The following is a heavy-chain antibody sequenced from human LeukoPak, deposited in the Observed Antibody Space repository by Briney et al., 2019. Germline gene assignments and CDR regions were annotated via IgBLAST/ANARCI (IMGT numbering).Heavy chain of an antibody. D-gene: IGHD5-18*01. CDR1: GGSISSSNYY. V-gene: IGHV4-39*07. CDR2: IYYSGST. CDR3: ARGDTAMWNLDY. Sequence: SETLSLTCTVSGGSISSSNYYWGWIRQPPGKGLEWIGSIYYSGSTYYNPSLKSRVTISVDTSKNQFSLKLSSVTAADTAVYYCARGDTAMWNLDYWGQGTLVTVSS. J-gene: IGHJ4*02.